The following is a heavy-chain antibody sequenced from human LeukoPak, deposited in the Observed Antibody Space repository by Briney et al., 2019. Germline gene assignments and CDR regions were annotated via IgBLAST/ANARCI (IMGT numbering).Heavy chain of an antibody. Sequence: ASVKVSCKSSGYTSSNYGISWMRQAPGQGLEWMGWISTHNGNTNYAPKFQGRVTMTTGKSTSTTYMELRSLTSDDTAVYYCARDVPGSIGTTARFDPWGQGTLVTVSS. CDR3: ARDVPGSIGTTARFDP. CDR2: ISTHNGNT. J-gene: IGHJ5*02. V-gene: IGHV1-18*01. CDR1: GYTSSNYG. D-gene: IGHD1-1*01.